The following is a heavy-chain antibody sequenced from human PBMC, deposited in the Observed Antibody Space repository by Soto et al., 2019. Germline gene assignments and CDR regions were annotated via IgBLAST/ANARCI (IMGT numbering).Heavy chain of an antibody. V-gene: IGHV6-1*01. J-gene: IGHJ4*01. D-gene: IGHD1-26*01. CDR3: ARGEQYSGRIFDY. CDR2: TYYRSKWYY. Sequence: QTLSLTCAITGDSVSSNSAGWSWVRQSPSRGLEWLGRTYYRSKWYYEYAVSVRGRITINPDTSKNQYSLQLNSVTPEDTAVYFCARGEQYSGRIFDYWGQGTLVTV. CDR1: GDSVSSNSAG.